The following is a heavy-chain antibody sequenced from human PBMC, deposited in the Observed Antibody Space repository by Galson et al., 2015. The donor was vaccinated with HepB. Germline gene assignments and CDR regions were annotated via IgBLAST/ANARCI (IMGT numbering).Heavy chain of an antibody. J-gene: IGHJ6*02. Sequence: LSLTCSVSGDSISNSNYFWAWLRQPPGEGLEWIGSIYSGNTYYNPSLKSRVNISADTSKSQISLKLTSVTAADSAIYYCAKNPPGGDYYYQGMDVWGQGTTVTVSS. CDR2: IYSGNT. V-gene: IGHV4-39*07. CDR1: GDSISNSNYF. CDR3: AKNPPGGDYYYQGMDV. D-gene: IGHD3-16*01.